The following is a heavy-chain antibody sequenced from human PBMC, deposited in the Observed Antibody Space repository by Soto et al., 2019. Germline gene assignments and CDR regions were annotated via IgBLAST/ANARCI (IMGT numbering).Heavy chain of an antibody. CDR2: IYYSGST. D-gene: IGHD2-2*01. CDR1: GGSISSSSYY. CDR3: ARQPYCSSTSCYPFSYWFDP. Sequence: QLQLQESGPGLVKPSETLSLTCTVSGGSISSSSYYWGWIRQPPGKGLEWIGSIYYSGSTYYDQSLMSRVTVSVDTSKYQFSLRLSSVTAADTSVYYCARQPYCSSTSCYPFSYWFDPWGQGTLVTVSS. V-gene: IGHV4-39*01. J-gene: IGHJ5*02.